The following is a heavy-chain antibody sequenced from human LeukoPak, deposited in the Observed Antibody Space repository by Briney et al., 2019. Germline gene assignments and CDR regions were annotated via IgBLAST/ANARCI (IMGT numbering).Heavy chain of an antibody. CDR2: ISGNGGST. Sequence: GGSLRLSCAAPGFTFSSYAMSWVRQAPGKGLEWVSAISGNGGSTFYADSVKGRFSISRDNPKNTLYLQMNSLRAEDTAVYYCAKSKPVSWAVGDAFDVWGQGTMVTVSS. CDR3: AKSKPVSWAVGDAFDV. J-gene: IGHJ3*01. CDR1: GFTFSSYA. V-gene: IGHV3-23*01. D-gene: IGHD1-26*01.